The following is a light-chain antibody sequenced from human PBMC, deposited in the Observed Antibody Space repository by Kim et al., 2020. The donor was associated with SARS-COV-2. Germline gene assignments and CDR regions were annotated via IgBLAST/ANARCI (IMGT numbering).Light chain of an antibody. J-gene: IGLJ2*01. CDR1: KLGDKY. CDR3: QAWDSSTVV. CDR2: QDS. Sequence: VPPGQASSIACSGDKLGDKYACWYQQKPGQSPVLVIYQDSKRPSGIPERFSGSNSGNTATLTISGTQAMDEADYYCQAWDSSTVVFGGGTQLTVL. V-gene: IGLV3-1*01.